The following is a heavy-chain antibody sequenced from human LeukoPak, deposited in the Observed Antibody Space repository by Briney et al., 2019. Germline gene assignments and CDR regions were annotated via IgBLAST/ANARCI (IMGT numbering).Heavy chain of an antibody. V-gene: IGHV3-73*01. CDR3: TQARATMVRGVIIEYYFDY. CDR2: IRSKANSYAT. CDR1: GFTFSGSA. J-gene: IGHJ4*02. Sequence: PGGSLKLSCAASGFTFSGSAMHWVRQASGKGLEWVGRIRSKANSYATAYAASVKGRFTISRDDSKNTAYLQMNSLKTEDTAVYYCTQARATMVRGVIIEYYFDYWGQGTLVTVSS. D-gene: IGHD3-10*01.